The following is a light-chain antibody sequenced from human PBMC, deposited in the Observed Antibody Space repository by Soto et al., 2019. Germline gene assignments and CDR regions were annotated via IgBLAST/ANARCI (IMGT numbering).Light chain of an antibody. CDR3: QQYNSYWT. J-gene: IGKJ1*01. CDR2: DAS. Sequence: DIQMTQSPSTLSASVGDRVTITCRASQSISSWLAWYQQKPGKAPKLLIYDASSLESGVPSRFSSSGTGTEFTLTSSNLPAEVFATYYSQQYNSYWTFGHGTKVEIK. CDR1: QSISSW. V-gene: IGKV1-5*01.